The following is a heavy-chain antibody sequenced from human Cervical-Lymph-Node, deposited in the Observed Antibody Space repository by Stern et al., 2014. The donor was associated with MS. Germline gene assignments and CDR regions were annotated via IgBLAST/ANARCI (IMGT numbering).Heavy chain of an antibody. Sequence: EVQLVESGAEVKKPGESLKISCKGSGYTFTNNWIAWVRQMPGKGLEWMGIIYPDDSDTRSSPSLQARAPISAHKSISTAYLQWSSLKAGDSAFYYCANPPPRRKWDDPNYGMDVWGQGTTVTVSS. CDR3: ANPPPRRKWDDPNYGMDV. V-gene: IGHV5-51*03. D-gene: IGHD1-1*01. J-gene: IGHJ6*02. CDR2: IYPDDSDT. CDR1: GYTFTNNW.